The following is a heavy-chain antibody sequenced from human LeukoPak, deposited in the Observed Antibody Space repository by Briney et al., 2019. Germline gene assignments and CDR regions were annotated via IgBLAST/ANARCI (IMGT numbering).Heavy chain of an antibody. CDR2: IIPIFGTP. J-gene: IGHJ4*02. CDR1: GGTFSSYA. Sequence: SVKVSCKASGGTFSSYAISWVRQAPGRGLEWMGGIIPIFGTPNYAQKFQGRVTITTDESTSTAYMELSSLRSEDTAVYYCARTHALYSGYGYFDYWGQGTLVTVSS. CDR3: ARTHALYSGYGYFDY. D-gene: IGHD5-12*01. V-gene: IGHV1-69*05.